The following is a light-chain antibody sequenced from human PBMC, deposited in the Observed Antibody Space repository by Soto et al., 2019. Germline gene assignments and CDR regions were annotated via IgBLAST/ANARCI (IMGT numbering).Light chain of an antibody. CDR2: YDD. J-gene: IGLJ2*01. CDR3: AEWDDSLHGVV. CDR1: SSNIGNNA. V-gene: IGLV1-36*01. Sequence: QSVLTQPPSVSEAPRQRVTISCSGSSSNIGNNAVNWYQQLPGKAPKLLIYYDDLLPSGVSDRFSGSKSGTSASLAISGLQSEDEADYYCAEWDDSLHGVVFGGGTKVTVL.